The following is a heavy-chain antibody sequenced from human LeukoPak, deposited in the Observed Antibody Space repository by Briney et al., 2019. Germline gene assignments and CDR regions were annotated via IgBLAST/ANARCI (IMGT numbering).Heavy chain of an antibody. CDR1: GGSISSYY. D-gene: IGHD6-13*01. V-gene: IGHV4-59*08. J-gene: IGHJ4*02. CDR2: IYSSGSTNYIYSSGNT. Sequence: PSETLSLTCTVSGGSISSYYWSWIRQPPGKGLEWIGYIYSSGSTNYIYSSGNTNYNPSLKSRVTISVDTSKDQFSLKLSSVTAADTAVYYCARTGQQLSLYLDYWGQGTLVTVSS. CDR3: ARTGQQLSLYLDY.